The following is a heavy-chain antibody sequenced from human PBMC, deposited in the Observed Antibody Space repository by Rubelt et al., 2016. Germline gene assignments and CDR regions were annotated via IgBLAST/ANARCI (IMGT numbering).Heavy chain of an antibody. V-gene: IGHV4-39*01. CDR3: AGRAYCSSTSCYRVVDY. CDR2: IYYSGST. J-gene: IGHJ4*02. CDR1: GGSISSSSYY. D-gene: IGHD2-2*01. Sequence: QLQLQESGPGLVKPSGTLSLTCAVSGGSISSSSYYWGWIRQPPGKGLEWIGSIYYSGSTYYNPSLMRGCSISVDTSKNQCSPKLSSVTAADTAVYYCAGRAYCSSTSCYRVVDYWGQGTLVTVSS.